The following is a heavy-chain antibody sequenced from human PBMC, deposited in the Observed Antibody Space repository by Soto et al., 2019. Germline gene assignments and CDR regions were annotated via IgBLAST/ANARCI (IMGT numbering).Heavy chain of an antibody. CDR1: GGSISSGDYY. D-gene: IGHD2-2*01. J-gene: IGHJ6*02. V-gene: IGHV4-30-4*01. CDR3: ARVPAMRGGYYYYGMDV. CDR2: IYYSGST. Sequence: KQSQTLSLTCTLSGGSISSGDYYWSWIRQPPGKGLEWIGYIYYSGSTDYNPSLKSEVNISVDTYKNQFSLKLSSVTAADTAVYYCARVPAMRGGYYYYGMDVWGQGTTVTVSS.